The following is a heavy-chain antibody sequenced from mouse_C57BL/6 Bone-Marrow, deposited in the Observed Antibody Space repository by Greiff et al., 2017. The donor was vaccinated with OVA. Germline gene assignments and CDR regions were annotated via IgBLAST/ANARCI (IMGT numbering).Heavy chain of an antibody. Sequence: EVQLQESGGGLVKPGGSLKLSCAASGFTFSDYGMHWVRQAPEKGLEWVAYISSGSSTIYYADTVKGRFTISRDNAKNTLFLQMTSLRSEDTAMYYCARSLYYDYDAGALYAMDYWGQGTSVTVSS. V-gene: IGHV5-17*01. D-gene: IGHD2-4*01. CDR1: GFTFSDYG. CDR2: ISSGSSTI. CDR3: ARSLYYDYDAGALYAMDY. J-gene: IGHJ4*01.